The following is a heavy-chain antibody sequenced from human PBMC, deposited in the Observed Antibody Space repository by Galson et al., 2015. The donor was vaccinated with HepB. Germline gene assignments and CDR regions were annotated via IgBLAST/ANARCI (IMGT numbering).Heavy chain of an antibody. J-gene: IGHJ6*02. D-gene: IGHD3-10*01. Sequence: SLRLSCAASGFTFSCYWMNWVRQAPGKGLEWVAHINQDGSSKYYVDSVEGRFPLSRDNAKDSVYLQLDSLRAEDTAVYYCARRISLVRGIITKPDYYYGMDVWGQGTTVTVAS. CDR1: GFTFSCYW. CDR2: INQDGSSK. V-gene: IGHV3-7*03. CDR3: ARRISLVRGIITKPDYYYGMDV.